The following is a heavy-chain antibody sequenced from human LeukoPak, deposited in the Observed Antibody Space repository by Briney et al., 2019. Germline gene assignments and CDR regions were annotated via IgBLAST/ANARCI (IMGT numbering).Heavy chain of an antibody. J-gene: IGHJ4*02. CDR3: ARELSGYGASDY. Sequence: PSETLSLTCSVSGGSISSGDYCWSWIRQHPWKGLEWIGYIYYSGSTYYNPSLKSRVTISVDTSKNQFSLKLSSVTAADTAVYYCARELSGYGASDYWGQGTLVTVSS. V-gene: IGHV4-31*03. CDR2: IYYSGST. CDR1: GGSISSGDYC. D-gene: IGHD3-22*01.